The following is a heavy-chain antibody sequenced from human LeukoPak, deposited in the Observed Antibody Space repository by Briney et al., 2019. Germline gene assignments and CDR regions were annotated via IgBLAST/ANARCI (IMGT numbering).Heavy chain of an antibody. CDR1: GYTFTSYG. CDR2: ISAYNGNT. CDR3: ARGRIVGAGDY. V-gene: IGHV1-18*01. D-gene: IGHD1-26*01. Sequence: ASVKVSCKASGYTFTSYGISWMRHAPEQGVEWVGWISAYNGNTNCAQKIQGRVTMTTDTSTSTAYMELRSLRSDDTAVYYCARGRIVGAGDYWGQGTLVTVSS. J-gene: IGHJ4*02.